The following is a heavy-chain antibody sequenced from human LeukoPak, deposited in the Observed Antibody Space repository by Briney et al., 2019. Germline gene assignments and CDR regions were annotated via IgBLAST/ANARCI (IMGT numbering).Heavy chain of an antibody. Sequence: SVKVSCKASGYTFSSYGISWVRQAPGQGLEWMGGIIPIFGTANYAQKFQGRVTTTADKSTSTAYMELSSLRSEDTAVYYCARTRYFDWLFPYWGQGTLVTVSS. V-gene: IGHV1-69*06. D-gene: IGHD3-9*01. CDR2: IIPIFGTA. J-gene: IGHJ4*02. CDR3: ARTRYFDWLFPY. CDR1: GYTFSSYG.